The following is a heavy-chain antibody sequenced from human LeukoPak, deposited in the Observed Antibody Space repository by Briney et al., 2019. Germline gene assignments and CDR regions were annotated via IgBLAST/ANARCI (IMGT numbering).Heavy chain of an antibody. D-gene: IGHD6-19*01. V-gene: IGHV4-59*08. CDR3: ARNVGWYSHDS. CDR2: IYGSGST. CDR1: GDSLSSHY. Sequence: PSETLSLTCTASGDSLSSHYWSWIRQPPGKGLEWIGYIYGSGSTHYDPSLRSRVTISKDTSKNQFSLKLTSVTAADTAVYYCARNVGWYSHDSWGQGTLVTVSS. J-gene: IGHJ4*02.